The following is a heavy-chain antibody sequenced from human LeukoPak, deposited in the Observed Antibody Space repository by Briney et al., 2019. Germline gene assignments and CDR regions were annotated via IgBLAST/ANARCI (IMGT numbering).Heavy chain of an antibody. J-gene: IGHJ6*02. CDR2: IYYSGTT. CDR3: AREDPQATVPEGMDV. D-gene: IGHD4-17*01. CDR1: GGSISHYY. Sequence: SETLSLTCTVSGGSISHYYWSWIRQSPGKGLEWIGYIYYSGTTNYNPSLKSRVTISVDTSRNQFSLQLRSVTAADTAVYYCAREDPQATVPEGMDVWGQGTTVIVSS. V-gene: IGHV4-59*01.